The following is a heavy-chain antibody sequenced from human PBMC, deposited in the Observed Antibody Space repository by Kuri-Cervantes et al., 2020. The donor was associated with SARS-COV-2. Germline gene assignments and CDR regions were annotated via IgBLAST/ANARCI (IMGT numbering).Heavy chain of an antibody. CDR2: TYYRSKWYN. V-gene: IGHV6-1*01. CDR1: GDSVSSNSAA. CDR3: ARDRSLYCGGDCYQAEAMGMDV. J-gene: IGHJ6*02. D-gene: IGHD2-21*02. Sequence: LRLSCAISGDSVSSNSAAWNWIRQSPSRGLEWLGRTYYRSKWYNDYAVSVKSRITINPDTSKNQFSLQLNSVTPEDTAVYYCARDRSLYCGGDCYQAEAMGMDVWGQGTTVTVSS.